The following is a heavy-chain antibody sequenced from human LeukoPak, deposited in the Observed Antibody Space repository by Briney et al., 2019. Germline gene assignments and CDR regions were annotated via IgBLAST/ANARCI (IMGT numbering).Heavy chain of an antibody. V-gene: IGHV1-18*01. CDR3: ARDPALTVPTNWFYP. CDR1: GYSFTSYG. D-gene: IGHD2-2*01. J-gene: IGHJ5*02. CDR2: ISAYNGNT. Sequence: ASVKVSCKASGYSFTSYGISWVRQAPGQGLEWMGWISAYNGNTNYAQKLQGRVTMTTDTSTSTAYMELRSLRSDDTAVYYCARDPALTVPTNWFYPWGQGTLVTVSS.